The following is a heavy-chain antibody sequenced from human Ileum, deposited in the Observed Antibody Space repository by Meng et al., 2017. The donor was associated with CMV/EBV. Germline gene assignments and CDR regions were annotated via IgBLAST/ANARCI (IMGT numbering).Heavy chain of an antibody. CDR3: TRGDGDHSSKFDY. CDR1: GYSFITYG. J-gene: IGHJ4*02. CDR2: INTNTGNT. V-gene: IGHV7-4-1*02. Sequence: QVQLVQSGSELREPGASVKISCKTSGYSFITYGINWVRQAPGQRLEWMGWINTNTGNTTYAQDFTGRFVFSLDTSVSTTYLQINSLRTEDSAVYYCTRGDGDHSSKFDYWGQGTLVTVSS. D-gene: IGHD5-24*01.